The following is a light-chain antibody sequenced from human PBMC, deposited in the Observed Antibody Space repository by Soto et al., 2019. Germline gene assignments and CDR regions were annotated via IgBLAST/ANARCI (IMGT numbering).Light chain of an antibody. V-gene: IGKV3-15*01. CDR3: QQYDIWPPT. J-gene: IGKJ1*01. CDR2: GAS. Sequence: EIVMTQSPAILSVSPGERATLSCRASQSVSSNLAWFQQKPGQTPRLLFNGASTRATGIPARFTGSGSGTEFILTISSLQSEDFVVYYCQQYDIWPPTFGQGTTVDIK. CDR1: QSVSSN.